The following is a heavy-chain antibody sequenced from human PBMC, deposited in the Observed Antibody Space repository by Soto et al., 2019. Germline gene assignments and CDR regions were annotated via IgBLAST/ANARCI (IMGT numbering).Heavy chain of an antibody. CDR2: FDPEDGET. CDR1: GYTLTELS. V-gene: IGHV1-24*01. Sequence: AASVKVSCKVSGYTLTELSMHWVRQAPGKGLEWMGGFDPEDGETIHAQKFQGRVTMTEDTSTDTAYMELSSLRSEDTAVYYCATDYGIAAAGLRGGHYYGMDVWGQGTTVTVSS. J-gene: IGHJ6*02. CDR3: ATDYGIAAAGLRGGHYYGMDV. D-gene: IGHD6-13*01.